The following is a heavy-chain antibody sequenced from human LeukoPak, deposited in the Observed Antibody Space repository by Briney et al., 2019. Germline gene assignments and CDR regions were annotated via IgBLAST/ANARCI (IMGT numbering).Heavy chain of an antibody. CDR1: RLTFSDSY. J-gene: IGHJ4*02. CDR3: AKGRPRGYCSSTSCHPFDY. D-gene: IGHD2-2*01. V-gene: IGHV3-11*01. Sequence: GGSLRLSCAASRLTFSDSYMSWVRQAPGKGLEWISYISSSGGTIYYADSVKGRFTISRDNSKNTLYLQMNSLRAEDTAVYYCAKGRPRGYCSSTSCHPFDYWGQGTLVTVSS. CDR2: ISSSGGTI.